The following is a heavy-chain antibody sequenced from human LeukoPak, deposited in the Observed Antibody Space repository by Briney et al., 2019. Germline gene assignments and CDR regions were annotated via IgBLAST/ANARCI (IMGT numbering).Heavy chain of an antibody. D-gene: IGHD3-10*01. J-gene: IGHJ4*02. CDR3: AKPRRAFGELFPASFDY. Sequence: GGSLRLSCAASGFTFSSFIMSWVRQAPGKGLEWVSVISSSGGTTYYADSVKGRFTISRDNSKNTLFLQMNSLSAEDTAVYYCAKPRRAFGELFPASFDYWGQGTLVTVSS. V-gene: IGHV3-23*01. CDR2: ISSSGGTT. CDR1: GFTFSSFI.